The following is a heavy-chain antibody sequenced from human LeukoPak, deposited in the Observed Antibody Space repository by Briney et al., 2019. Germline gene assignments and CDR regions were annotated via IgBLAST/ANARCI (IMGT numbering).Heavy chain of an antibody. D-gene: IGHD1/OR15-1a*01. V-gene: IGHV4-30-2*01. J-gene: IGHJ4*02. CDR1: GGSISSGGYY. Sequence: PSQTLSLTCTVSGGSISSGGYYWSWIRQPPGKGLEWIGYIYHSGSTYYNPSLKSRVTISVDRSKNQFSLKLSSVTAADTAVYYCARGTETSEELVYWGQGTLVTVSS. CDR2: IYHSGST. CDR3: ARGTETSEELVY.